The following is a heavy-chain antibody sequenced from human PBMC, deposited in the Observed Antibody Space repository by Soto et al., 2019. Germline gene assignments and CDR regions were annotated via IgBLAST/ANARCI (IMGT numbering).Heavy chain of an antibody. CDR3: ARTSSTSLYYYYGMDV. Sequence: QVQLVQSGAEVKKPGSSVKVSCKASGGTFSSYAISWVRQAPGQGLEWMGGIIPICGTANYAQKFQGRVTITADESTRTAYKELSSRRSEDTSVYYCARTSSTSLYYYYGMDVWGQGTTVTVSS. D-gene: IGHD2-2*01. CDR1: GGTFSSYA. CDR2: IIPICGTA. J-gene: IGHJ6*02. V-gene: IGHV1-69*01.